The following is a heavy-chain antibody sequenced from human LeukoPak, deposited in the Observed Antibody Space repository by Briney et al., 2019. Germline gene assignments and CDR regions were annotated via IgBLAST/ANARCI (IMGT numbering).Heavy chain of an antibody. CDR1: GFTFSSYA. J-gene: IGHJ4*02. CDR3: AKYGSGSYYNGLY. V-gene: IGHV3-23*01. Sequence: GGSLRLSCAASGFTFSSYAMTWVRQAPGKGLQWVSTISFSGENTYYADSVKGRFTISRDISKSTLYLQMNSLRDEDTAVYYCAKYGSGSYYNGLYWGQGTLVTVSS. D-gene: IGHD3-10*01. CDR2: ISFSGENT.